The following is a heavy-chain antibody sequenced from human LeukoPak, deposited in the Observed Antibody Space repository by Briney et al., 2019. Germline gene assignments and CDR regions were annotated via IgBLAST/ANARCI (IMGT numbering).Heavy chain of an antibody. D-gene: IGHD1-14*01. CDR3: AKDSGNRDNWFDP. J-gene: IGHJ5*02. CDR1: GFAFSSYA. CDR2: SSGSGAST. Sequence: PGGSLRLSCAASGFAFSSYAMTWVRQAPGKGLEWVWDSSGSGASTYYADSVKGRFTISRDNSKNTLYLQMNSLRAEDTAVYYCAKDSGNRDNWFDPWGQGTLVTVSS. V-gene: IGHV3-23*01.